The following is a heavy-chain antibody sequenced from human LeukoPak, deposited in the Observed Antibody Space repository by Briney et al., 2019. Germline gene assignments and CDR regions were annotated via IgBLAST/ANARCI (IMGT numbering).Heavy chain of an antibody. J-gene: IGHJ4*02. Sequence: ASVKVSCKASGYTFTSYDINWVRQATGQGLEWMGWINPNSGGTNYAQKFQGWVTMTRDTSISTAYMELSRLRSDDTAVYYCARGGGYCSSTSCYPSFDYWGQGTLVTVSS. CDR3: ARGGGYCSSTSCYPSFDY. D-gene: IGHD2-2*01. CDR1: GYTFTSYD. V-gene: IGHV1-2*04. CDR2: INPNSGGT.